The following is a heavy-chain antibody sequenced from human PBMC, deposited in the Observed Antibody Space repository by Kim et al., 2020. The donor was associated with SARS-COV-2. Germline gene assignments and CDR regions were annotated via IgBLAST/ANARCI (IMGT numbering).Heavy chain of an antibody. CDR3: ARVLFEWVVGSSWYDY. J-gene: IGHJ4*02. V-gene: IGHV3-48*02. D-gene: IGHD6-13*01. CDR2: ISSSSSTI. CDR1: GFTFSSYS. Sequence: RGSLRLSCAASGFTFSSYSMNWVRQAPGKGLEWVSYISSSSSTIYYADSVKGRFTISRDNAKNSLYLQMNSLRDEDTAVYYCARVLFEWVVGSSWYDYWGQGTLVTDSS.